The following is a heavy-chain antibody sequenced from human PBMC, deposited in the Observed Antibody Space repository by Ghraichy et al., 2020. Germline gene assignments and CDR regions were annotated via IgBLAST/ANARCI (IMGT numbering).Heavy chain of an antibody. Sequence: ASVKVSCKASGYTFSSYGINWVRQAPGQGLEGMGWISSYNGDTNYAQKLQGRVTMTTDTSTSTAYMELRSLRSDDTAVYYCARTERDGYPTTDYWGQGTLVTVSS. V-gene: IGHV1-18*01. CDR1: GYTFSSYG. D-gene: IGHD5-24*01. CDR2: ISSYNGDT. CDR3: ARTERDGYPTTDY. J-gene: IGHJ4*02.